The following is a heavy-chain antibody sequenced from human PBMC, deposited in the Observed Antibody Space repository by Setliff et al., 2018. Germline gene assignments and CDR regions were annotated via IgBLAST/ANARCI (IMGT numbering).Heavy chain of an antibody. CDR1: GDSISSRTYY. V-gene: IGHV4-39*07. CDR2: VYYSGST. J-gene: IGHJ6*03. Sequence: PSETLSLTCTVSGDSISSRTYYWSWIRQPPGKGLEWIANVYYSGSTYYSPSLKSRVTMSVDTSKNQFSLNLYSVTAADTAVYYCARALSRGYDYVWGSYRPSPNYYYYYMDVWGKGTTVTVSS. CDR3: ARALSRGYDYVWGSYRPSPNYYYYYMDV. D-gene: IGHD3-16*02.